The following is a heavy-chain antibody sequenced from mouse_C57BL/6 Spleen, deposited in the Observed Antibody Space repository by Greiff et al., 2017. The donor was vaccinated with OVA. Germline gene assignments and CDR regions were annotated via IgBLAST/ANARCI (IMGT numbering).Heavy chain of an antibody. V-gene: IGHV1-82*01. CDR1: GYAFSSSW. Sequence: QVQLKESGPELVKPGASVKISCKASGYAFSSSWMNWVKQRPGKGLEWIGRIYPGDGDTNYNGKFKGKATLTADKSSSTAYMQLSSLTSEDSAVYFCARNRYGSSYYFDYWGQGTTLTVSS. J-gene: IGHJ2*01. D-gene: IGHD1-1*01. CDR3: ARNRYGSSYYFDY. CDR2: IYPGDGDT.